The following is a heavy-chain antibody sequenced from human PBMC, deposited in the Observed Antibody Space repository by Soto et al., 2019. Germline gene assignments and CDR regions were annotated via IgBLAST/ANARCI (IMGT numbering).Heavy chain of an antibody. CDR1: GGPISSGGYY. J-gene: IGHJ6*02. Sequence: PSETLSLTCTVSGGPISSGGYYWSWIRQHPGKGLEWIGYIYYSGSTYYNPSLKSRVTISVDTSKNQFSLKLSSVTAADTAVYYCARDKVVVVVAARYYYGMDVWGQGTTVTVSS. CDR2: IYYSGST. CDR3: ARDKVVVVVAARYYYGMDV. D-gene: IGHD2-15*01. V-gene: IGHV4-31*03.